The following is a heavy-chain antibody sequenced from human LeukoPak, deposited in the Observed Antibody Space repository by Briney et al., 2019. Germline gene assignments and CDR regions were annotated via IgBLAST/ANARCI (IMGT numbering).Heavy chain of an antibody. D-gene: IGHD1-14*01. CDR1: GGSISSHY. CDR2: IYYSGST. Sequence: SETLSLTCTVSGGSISSHYWSWIRQPPGKGLEWIGYIYYSGSTNYNPSLKSRVTISVDTSKNQFSLKLSSVTAADTAVYYCARSLYRYYYMDVWGKGTTVTVSS. CDR3: ARSLYRYYYMDV. V-gene: IGHV4-59*11. J-gene: IGHJ6*03.